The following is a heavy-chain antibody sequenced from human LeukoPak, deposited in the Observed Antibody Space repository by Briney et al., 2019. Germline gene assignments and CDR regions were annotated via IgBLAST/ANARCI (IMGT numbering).Heavy chain of an antibody. V-gene: IGHV4-38-2*01. J-gene: IGHJ4*02. CDR2: IYHSGST. Sequence: SETLSLTCAVSGYSISSGYYWGWIRQPPGEGLEWIGSIYHSGSTYYNPSLKSRVTISVDTSKNQFSLKLSSVTAADTAVYYCARQFYGDRSFDYWGQGTLVTVSS. D-gene: IGHD4-17*01. CDR3: ARQFYGDRSFDY. CDR1: GYSISSGYY.